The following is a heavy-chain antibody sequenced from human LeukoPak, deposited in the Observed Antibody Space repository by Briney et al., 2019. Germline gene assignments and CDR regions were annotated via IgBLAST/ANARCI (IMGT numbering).Heavy chain of an antibody. J-gene: IGHJ4*02. V-gene: IGHV3-48*01. CDR2: ISSSSSTI. CDR1: GFTFSSYS. CDR3: ASAVQYYDFWSGYPIVDY. Sequence: PGGSLRLSCAASGFTFSSYSMNWVRQAPGKGLEWVSYISSSSSTIYYADSVKGRFTISRDNAKNSLYLQMNSLRAEDTAVYYCASAVQYYDFWSGYPIVDYWGQGTLVTVSS. D-gene: IGHD3-3*01.